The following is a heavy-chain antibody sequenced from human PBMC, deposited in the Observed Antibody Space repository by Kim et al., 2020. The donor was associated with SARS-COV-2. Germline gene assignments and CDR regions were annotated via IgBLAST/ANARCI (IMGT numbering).Heavy chain of an antibody. Sequence: SETLSLTRTVSSASISSAFWSWIRQPPGKSLEWIGYIFHDGKTNYNPSLQSRVTVSVDTSKNQFSLNLSSVTAADTAVYYCVRGGGLYDSWGQGTLVTVS. CDR3: VRGGGLYDS. CDR2: IFHDGKT. J-gene: IGHJ4*02. V-gene: IGHV4-59*12. D-gene: IGHD3-10*01. CDR1: SASISSAF.